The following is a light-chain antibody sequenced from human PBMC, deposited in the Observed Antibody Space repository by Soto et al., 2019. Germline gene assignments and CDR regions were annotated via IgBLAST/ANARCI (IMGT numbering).Light chain of an antibody. CDR2: RNN. Sequence: LTQPPSASGTPGQRVTISCSGSSSNIGSNYVYWYQQLPGTAPKLLIYRNNQRPSGVPDRFSGSKSGTSASLAISGLRSEDEADYYCAAWDDSLSGYVFGTGTKVTVL. CDR3: AAWDDSLSGYV. V-gene: IGLV1-47*01. CDR1: SSNIGSNY. J-gene: IGLJ1*01.